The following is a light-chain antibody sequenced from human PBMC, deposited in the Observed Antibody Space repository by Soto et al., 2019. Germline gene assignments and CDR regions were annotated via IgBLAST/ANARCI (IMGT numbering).Light chain of an antibody. V-gene: IGKV1-33*01. CDR3: EDYDDLAQVT. J-gene: IGKJ3*01. CDR1: QDIANR. Sequence: DIQMTQSPPSLSASVGDRVAMTCQASQDIANRLNWYQQKPGKAPKLLIYDASNLHAEDTSRFGASGSVSDFTFGITALQGDDSATYWCEDYDDLAQVTIGPGAKVD. CDR2: DAS.